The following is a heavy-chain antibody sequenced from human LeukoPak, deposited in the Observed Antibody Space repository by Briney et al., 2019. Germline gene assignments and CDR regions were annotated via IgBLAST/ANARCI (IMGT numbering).Heavy chain of an antibody. CDR2: IYYRGST. CDR1: GGSLTSSTNY. D-gene: IGHD2-21*02. CDR3: ASNVLLVTGSGDF. J-gene: IGHJ4*02. Sequence: SETLSLTCNVSGGSLTSSTNYWGWIRQPPGRGLEWIGNIYYRGSTYYNPSLKSRVTISLDTSKNQFSLKLSSVTAADTAVYYCASNVLLVTGSGDFWGQGTLVTVSS. V-gene: IGHV4-39*07.